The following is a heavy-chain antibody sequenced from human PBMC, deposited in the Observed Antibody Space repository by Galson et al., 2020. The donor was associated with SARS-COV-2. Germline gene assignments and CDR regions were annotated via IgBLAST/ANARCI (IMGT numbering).Heavy chain of an antibody. J-gene: IGHJ4*02. D-gene: IGHD1-26*01. CDR1: GFTFKSNW. V-gene: IGHV3-74*01. CDR3: ARDSAIVGVRFDY. Sequence: GGSLRLSCAASGFTFKSNWMHWVRQVPGKGLVWVSRINRDGSTTNYADAVKGRFTISRDNAKNTLYLEMNSLRAEDTAVYYCARDSAIVGVRFDYWGQGTLVTVSS. CDR2: INRDGSTT.